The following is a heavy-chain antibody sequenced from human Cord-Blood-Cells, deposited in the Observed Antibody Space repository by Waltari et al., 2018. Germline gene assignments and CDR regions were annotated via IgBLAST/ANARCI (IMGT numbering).Heavy chain of an antibody. CDR3: ARGNNWNYNWFDP. Sequence: QVQLQQWGAGLLKPSETLSLTCAVYGGSFSGSYWTWIRQPPGKGLEWIGEINHSGSTNYNPSLKSRVTISVDTSKNQFSLKLSSVTAADTAVYYCARGNNWNYNWFDPWGQGTLVTVSS. CDR2: INHSGST. V-gene: IGHV4-34*01. J-gene: IGHJ5*02. CDR1: GGSFSGSY. D-gene: IGHD1-7*01.